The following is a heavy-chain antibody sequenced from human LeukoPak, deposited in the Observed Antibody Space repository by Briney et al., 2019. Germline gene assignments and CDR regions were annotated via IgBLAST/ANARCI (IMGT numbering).Heavy chain of an antibody. Sequence: SETLSLTCTVSGGSISSGDYYWSWIRQPPGKGLEWIAYIHYSGITSYNTSLKSRLTISVDTSKNQFSLKLNSVTAADTAVYYCARNAARDCTSTACWPRWFDPWGQGTLVTVSS. D-gene: IGHD2-2*01. J-gene: IGHJ5*02. V-gene: IGHV4-30-4*01. CDR2: IHYSGIT. CDR3: ARNAARDCTSTACWPRWFDP. CDR1: GGSISSGDYY.